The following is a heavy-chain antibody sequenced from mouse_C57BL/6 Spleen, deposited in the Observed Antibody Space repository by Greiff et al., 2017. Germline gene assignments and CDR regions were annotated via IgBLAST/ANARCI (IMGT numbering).Heavy chain of an antibody. Sequence: DVMLVESGGGLVKPGGSLKLSCAASGFTFSSYTMSWVRQTPEKRLEWVATISGGGGNTYYPDSVKGRFTISRDNAKNTLYLQMSSLRSEDTALYYWAREGDYYGSRAWFAYWGQGTLVTVSA. CDR2: ISGGGGNT. CDR3: AREGDYYGSRAWFAY. D-gene: IGHD1-1*01. CDR1: GFTFSSYT. J-gene: IGHJ3*01. V-gene: IGHV5-9*01.